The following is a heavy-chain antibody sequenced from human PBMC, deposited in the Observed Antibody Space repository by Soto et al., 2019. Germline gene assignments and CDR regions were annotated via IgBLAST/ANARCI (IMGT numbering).Heavy chain of an antibody. J-gene: IGHJ5*02. CDR2: ISSSSSYR. CDR3: AREEGGSYRPGNWFDP. Sequence: EVQLVESGGGLVKPGGSLRLSCAASGFTFSSYSMNWVRQAPGKGLEWVSSISSSSSYRYYVDSVKGRFTISRDNAKNSLYLQMNSLRAEDTAVYYCAREEGGSYRPGNWFDPWGQGTLVTVSS. CDR1: GFTFSSYS. V-gene: IGHV3-21*01. D-gene: IGHD1-26*01.